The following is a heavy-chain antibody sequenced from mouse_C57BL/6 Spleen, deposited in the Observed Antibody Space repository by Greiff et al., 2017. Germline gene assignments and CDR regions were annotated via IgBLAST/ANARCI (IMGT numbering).Heavy chain of an antibody. V-gene: IGHV1-80*01. D-gene: IGHD1-1*01. J-gene: IGHJ2*01. CDR2: IYPGDGDT. CDR1: GYAFSSYW. Sequence: VQLQQSGAELVKPGASVKISCKASGYAFSSYWMNWVKQRPGKGLEWIGQIYPGDGDTNYNGKFKGKATLTADKSSSTAYMQLSSLTSEDSAVYFCARRDYGSSYGYWGQGTTLTVSS. CDR3: ARRDYGSSYGY.